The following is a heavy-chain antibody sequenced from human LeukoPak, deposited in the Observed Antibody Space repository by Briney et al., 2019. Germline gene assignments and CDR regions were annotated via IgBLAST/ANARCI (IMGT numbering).Heavy chain of an antibody. CDR3: AREGIAVAGPPGSYFDY. J-gene: IGHJ4*02. CDR2: ISYGGSNK. CDR1: GFTFSSYA. Sequence: GGSLRLSCAASGFTFSSYAMHWVRQAPGKGLEWVAVISYGGSNKYYADSVKGRFTISRDNSKNTLYLQMNSLRAEDTAVYYCAREGIAVAGPPGSYFDYWGQGTLVTVSS. V-gene: IGHV3-30*04. D-gene: IGHD6-19*01.